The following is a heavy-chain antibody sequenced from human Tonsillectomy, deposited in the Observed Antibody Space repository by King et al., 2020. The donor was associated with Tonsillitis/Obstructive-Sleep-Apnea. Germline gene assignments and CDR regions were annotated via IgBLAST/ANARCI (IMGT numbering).Heavy chain of an antibody. CDR3: ARGRTSSPGYNREY. Sequence: VPLVSSGGGLVQPGGSLRLSCAASGFTFSDHYLDWVRQAPGKGLEWVGRTRNKAHSYTTEYAASVTGRFTISRDDSENSLYLQMNSLKTEDTAVYYWARGRTSSPGYNREYWGQGTLGTGS. J-gene: IGHJ4*02. CDR1: GFTFSDHY. V-gene: IGHV3-72*01. D-gene: IGHD1-14*01. CDR2: TRNKAHSYTT.